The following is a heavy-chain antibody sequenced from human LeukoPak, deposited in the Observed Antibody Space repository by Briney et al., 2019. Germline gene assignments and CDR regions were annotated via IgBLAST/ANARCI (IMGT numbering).Heavy chain of an antibody. Sequence: GGSLRLSCAASGFTVSSNYMSWVRQAPGKGLEWVSVIYSGGSTYYADSVKGRFTISRDNSKNTLYLQMNSLRAEDTAVCYCAREGGSGSNWYFDLWGRGTLVTVSS. V-gene: IGHV3-53*01. J-gene: IGHJ2*01. CDR1: GFTVSSNY. D-gene: IGHD3-10*01. CDR2: IYSGGST. CDR3: AREGGSGSNWYFDL.